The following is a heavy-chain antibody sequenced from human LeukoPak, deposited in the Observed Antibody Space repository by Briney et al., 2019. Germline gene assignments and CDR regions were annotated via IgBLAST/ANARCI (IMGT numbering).Heavy chain of an antibody. D-gene: IGHD1-14*01. Sequence: GGSLRLSCAASGFTFSTSTMNWIRQAPGKGLEWVSSISGSSDSIDYADSVKGRFTISRGNAKNSVYLQMNSLRAEDTALYYCVRIPNNAGFPNWFDPWGQGTLVTASS. J-gene: IGHJ5*02. CDR3: VRIPNNAGFPNWFDP. V-gene: IGHV3-21*01. CDR1: GFTFSTST. CDR2: ISGSSDSI.